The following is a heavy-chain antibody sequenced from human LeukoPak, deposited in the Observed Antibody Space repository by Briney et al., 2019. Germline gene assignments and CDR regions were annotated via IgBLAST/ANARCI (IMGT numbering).Heavy chain of an antibody. CDR3: ARGNYYGSGSYNCFDP. D-gene: IGHD3-10*01. CDR2: INHSGGT. Sequence: SETLSLTCAVYGGSFSGYYWSWIRQPPGKGLEWIGEINHSGGTNYNPSPKSRVTISVDTSKNQFSLKLSSVTAADTAVYYCARGNYYGSGSYNCFDPWGQGTLVTVSS. J-gene: IGHJ5*02. CDR1: GGSFSGYY. V-gene: IGHV4-34*01.